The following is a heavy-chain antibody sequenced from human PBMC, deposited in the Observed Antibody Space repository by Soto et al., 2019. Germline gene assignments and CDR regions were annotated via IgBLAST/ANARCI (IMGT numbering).Heavy chain of an antibody. Sequence: PGGSLRLSCAASGFTFSTYGMHWVRQTPGKGLEWVAVISYDGSNKYYADSVKGRFTISRDMSKNTLYLQMNSLRPEDTAVYYCAKSLWGGYSSGWSQTTDYWGQGTLVTVSS. V-gene: IGHV3-30*18. J-gene: IGHJ4*02. CDR1: GFTFSTYG. CDR3: AKSLWGGYSSGWSQTTDY. CDR2: ISYDGSNK. D-gene: IGHD6-19*01.